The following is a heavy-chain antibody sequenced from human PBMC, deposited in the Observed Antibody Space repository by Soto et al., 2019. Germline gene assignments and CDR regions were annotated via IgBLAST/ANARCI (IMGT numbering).Heavy chain of an antibody. D-gene: IGHD5-12*01. CDR3: ARDVVATIRGDHYFDY. V-gene: IGHV4-30-4*01. CDR2: IYYSGST. CDR1: GGSISSGDYY. Sequence: SETLSLTCTVSGGSISSGDYYWNWIRQPPGKGLEWIGYIYYSGSTDYNPSLQSRVTISVDTSKNLVSLKPSSVTAADTAVYYCARDVVATIRGDHYFDYWGQGALVTVSS. J-gene: IGHJ4*02.